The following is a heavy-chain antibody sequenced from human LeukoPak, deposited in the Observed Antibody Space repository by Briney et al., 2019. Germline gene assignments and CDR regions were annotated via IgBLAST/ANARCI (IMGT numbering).Heavy chain of an antibody. CDR2: AYHTGHT. CDR1: GGSMNNYY. J-gene: IGHJ4*02. CDR3: ARHPFSAPFDY. Sequence: SETLSLTCTVSGGSMNNYYWSWIRQPPGKGLEWIAYAYHTGHTHYNPSLKSRVTISLDTSKSQVSLKVNSVTAADTAVYYCARHPFSAPFDYWGQGTLVTVSS. D-gene: IGHD6-19*01. V-gene: IGHV4-59*08.